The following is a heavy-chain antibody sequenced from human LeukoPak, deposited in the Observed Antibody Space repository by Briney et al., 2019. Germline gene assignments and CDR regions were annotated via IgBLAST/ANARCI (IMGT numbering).Heavy chain of an antibody. CDR2: ISAYNGNT. Sequence: ASVKVSCKASGYTFTSYGISWVRQASGQGLEWMGWISAYNGNTNYARKLQGRVTVTTDTSTSTAYMELRSLRSDDTAVYYCAREAPPDSGYGFDYWGQGTLVTVSS. CDR1: GYTFTSYG. J-gene: IGHJ4*02. D-gene: IGHD5-12*01. CDR3: AREAPPDSGYGFDY. V-gene: IGHV1-18*01.